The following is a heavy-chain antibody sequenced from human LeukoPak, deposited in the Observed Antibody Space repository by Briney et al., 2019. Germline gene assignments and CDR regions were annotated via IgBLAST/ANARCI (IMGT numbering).Heavy chain of an antibody. J-gene: IGHJ6*02. V-gene: IGHV3-53*01. CDR1: GFTVSSNY. Sequence: GGPLRLSCAASGFTVSSNYMSWVRQAPGKGLEWVSLINSGAGTYYADSVKGRFTISRDNSKNTLYLQMNSLRAEDTAVYYCATLPYDSSGYYPVSYYGMDVWGQGTTVTVSS. D-gene: IGHD3-22*01. CDR3: ATLPYDSSGYYPVSYYGMDV. CDR2: INSGAGT.